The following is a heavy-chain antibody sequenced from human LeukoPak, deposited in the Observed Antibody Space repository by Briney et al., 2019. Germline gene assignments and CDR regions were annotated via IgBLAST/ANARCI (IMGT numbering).Heavy chain of an antibody. CDR1: GYTFTSCF. V-gene: IGHV1-46*01. CDR2: VNPSGGST. Sequence: APVKVSCKASGYTFTSCFMHWVRQAPGQGLEWMGIVNPSGGSTSYAQKFQGRVTMTRDMSTSTVYMELSSLRSEDTAVYYCAREGVADSYYSSAYGNWFDPWGQGTLVTVSS. D-gene: IGHD3-22*01. J-gene: IGHJ5*02. CDR3: AREGVADSYYSSAYGNWFDP.